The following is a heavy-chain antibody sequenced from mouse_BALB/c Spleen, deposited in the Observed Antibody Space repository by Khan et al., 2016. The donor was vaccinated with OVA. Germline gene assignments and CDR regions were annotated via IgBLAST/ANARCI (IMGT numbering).Heavy chain of an antibody. V-gene: IGHV1-4*01. CDR3: ARGGYGSFGY. D-gene: IGHD1-1*01. CDR1: GYIFTSYM. CDR2: INPSSDYN. Sequence: QVQLKPSGAELARPGASVKMSCKASGYIFTSYMMHWVKQRPGQGLEWIGDINPSSDYNNYNQKFKGKATLTADKSSSTAYMQLSSLTSEDSAVYYCARGGYGSFGYWGQGTLVTVSA. J-gene: IGHJ3*01.